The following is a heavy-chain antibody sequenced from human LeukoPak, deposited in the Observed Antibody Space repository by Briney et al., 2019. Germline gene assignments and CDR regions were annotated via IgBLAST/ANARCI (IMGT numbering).Heavy chain of an antibody. D-gene: IGHD3-22*01. J-gene: IGHJ4*02. Sequence: GASVKVSCKASGYTFTSYGISWVRQAPGQGLEWMGWISAYNGNTNYAQKLQGRVTMTTDTSTSTAYMELRSLRSDDTAVYYCARGGYYYDSSGYRGPFDYWGQGTLATVSS. CDR2: ISAYNGNT. CDR3: ARGGYYYDSSGYRGPFDY. CDR1: GYTFTSYG. V-gene: IGHV1-18*01.